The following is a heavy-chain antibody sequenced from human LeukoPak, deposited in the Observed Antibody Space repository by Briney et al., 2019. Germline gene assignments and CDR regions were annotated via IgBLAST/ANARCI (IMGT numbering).Heavy chain of an antibody. V-gene: IGHV3-7*04. CDR1: GFTFSSFW. CDR3: ARVVTWFDP. J-gene: IGHJ5*02. Sequence: WGSLSLSCAASGFTFSSFWLSWVRQAPGKGLEWVAHIKEDGSMLSYVDSVKGRFTISRDNAKNSVYLQMNSLRAEDTAVYYCARVVTWFDPWGQGYLVQVSS. CDR2: IKEDGSML. D-gene: IGHD2-21*01.